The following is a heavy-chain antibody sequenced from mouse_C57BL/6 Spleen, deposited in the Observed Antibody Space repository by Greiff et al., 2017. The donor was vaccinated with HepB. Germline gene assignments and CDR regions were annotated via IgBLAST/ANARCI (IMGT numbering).Heavy chain of an antibody. CDR3: VFSTTASYYAMDY. D-gene: IGHD1-1*01. CDR2: IRNKANGYTT. J-gene: IGHJ4*01. CDR1: GFTFTDYY. V-gene: IGHV7-3*01. Sequence: EVKLMESGGGLVQPGGSLSLSCAASGFTFTDYYMSWVRQPPGKALEWLGFIRNKANGYTTEYSASVKGRFTISRDNSQSILYLQMNALRAEDSATYYCVFSTTASYYAMDYWGQGTSVTVSS.